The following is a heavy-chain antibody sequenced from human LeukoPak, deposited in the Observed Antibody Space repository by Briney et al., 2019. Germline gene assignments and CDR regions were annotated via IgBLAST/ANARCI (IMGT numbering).Heavy chain of an antibody. CDR1: GFTFSDYY. J-gene: IGHJ6*03. Sequence: PGGSLRLSCAASGFTFSDYYMSWIRQAPGKGREWVSYISSSGSTIYYADSVKGRFTISRDNAKNSLYLQMNSLRAEDTAVYYCARGVWQLAWKVYYYYYYMDVWGKGTTVTVSS. V-gene: IGHV3-11*01. CDR3: ARGVWQLAWKVYYYYYYMDV. D-gene: IGHD6-6*01. CDR2: ISSSGSTI.